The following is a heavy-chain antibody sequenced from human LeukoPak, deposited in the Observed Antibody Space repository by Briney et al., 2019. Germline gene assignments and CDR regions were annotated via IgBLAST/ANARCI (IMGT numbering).Heavy chain of an antibody. D-gene: IGHD3-9*01. V-gene: IGHV3-21*01. CDR2: ISSSSSYI. J-gene: IGHJ1*01. CDR3: ARDSVASPPPYYYLLTGYWVSAEYFQH. Sequence: GGSLRLFCAASGFTLCSYNMTWVRQATGGGLVWVSSISSSSSYIYYADSEKGRFTISRDNAKNSLYLQMNSLRGEDTAVYYCARDSVASPPPYYYLLTGYWVSAEYFQHWGQGTLVTVSS. CDR1: GFTLCSYN.